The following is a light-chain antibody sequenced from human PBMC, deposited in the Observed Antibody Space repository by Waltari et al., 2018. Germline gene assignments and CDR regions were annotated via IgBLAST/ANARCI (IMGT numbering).Light chain of an antibody. J-gene: IGKJ1*01. V-gene: IGKV4-1*01. CDR3: QQYYNTPPT. CDR2: WAS. CDR1: QSVSDHVNNKNY. Sequence: DIVMTPSPDSLTVSPGERATINCRSSQSVSDHVNNKNYLAWYRQKAGQPPKLLISWASTREFGVPDRFSGSGSGTEFTLTISSLQPEDVAVYYCQQYYNTPPTFGQGTKVEIK.